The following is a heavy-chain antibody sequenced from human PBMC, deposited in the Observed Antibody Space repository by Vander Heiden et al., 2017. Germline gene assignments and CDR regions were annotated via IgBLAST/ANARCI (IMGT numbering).Heavy chain of an antibody. V-gene: IGHV3-23*01. CDR2: IVGNTGGTGSA. Sequence: EVKLLESGGGLVQPGGSLRLSCAASGFTFNSFPISWVRQAPGKGLGWVSVIVGNTGGTGSAYYADSVKGRFTISRDNPKKTLWLQMNSLRAEDTAVYYCARSDYDFRSGYRLGYWGQGTLVTVSS. J-gene: IGHJ4*02. CDR1: GFTFNSFP. CDR3: ARSDYDFRSGYRLGY. D-gene: IGHD3-3*01.